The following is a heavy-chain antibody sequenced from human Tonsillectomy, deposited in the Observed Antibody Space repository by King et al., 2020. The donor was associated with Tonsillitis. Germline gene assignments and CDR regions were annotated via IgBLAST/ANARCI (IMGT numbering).Heavy chain of an antibody. J-gene: IGHJ3*01. V-gene: IGHV3-7*01. CDR2: IKGDGSVK. D-gene: IGHD3-22*01. CDR3: VRDRNYHDRRVYYDVLDV. Sequence: VQLVESGGGLVQPGGSLRLSCVASEFTFSEYWMTWIRQAPGEGLEWVANIKGDGSVKYYVDSVEGRFTISRDNADSSLFLRMNSLRAEGTAMYYCVRDRNYHDRRVYYDVLDVWGPGTMVTVSS. CDR1: EFTFSEYW.